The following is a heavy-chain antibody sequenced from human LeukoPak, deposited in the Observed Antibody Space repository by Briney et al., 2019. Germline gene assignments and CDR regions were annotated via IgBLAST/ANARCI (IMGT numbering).Heavy chain of an antibody. J-gene: IGHJ3*02. CDR3: ARDRVGGCDSSGYMYPTNALDI. D-gene: IGHD3-22*01. V-gene: IGHV1-46*01. Sequence: ASVKVSCKASGYTFTIYYMHWVREAPGQGLEWMGIINPSGGSTSYAQKFQGRVTMTRDTSTSTVYMELSSLRSEDTVVYYCARDRVGGCDSSGYMYPTNALDIWGQGTMVTVSS. CDR2: INPSGGST. CDR1: GYTFTIYY.